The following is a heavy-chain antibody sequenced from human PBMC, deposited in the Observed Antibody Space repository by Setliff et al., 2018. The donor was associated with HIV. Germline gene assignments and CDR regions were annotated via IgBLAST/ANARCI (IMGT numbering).Heavy chain of an antibody. J-gene: IGHJ4*02. CDR3: AKGRYSSSWYYFDY. CDR1: GFTFNSYW. V-gene: IGHV3-9*03. Sequence: PGGSLRLSCVASGFTFNSYWMYWVRQAPGKGLEWVSGITWNSGSIAYADSVKGRFTISRDNAKNSLYLQMNSLRAEDMALYYCAKGRYSSSWYYFDYWGQGTLVTVSS. D-gene: IGHD6-13*01. CDR2: ITWNSGSI.